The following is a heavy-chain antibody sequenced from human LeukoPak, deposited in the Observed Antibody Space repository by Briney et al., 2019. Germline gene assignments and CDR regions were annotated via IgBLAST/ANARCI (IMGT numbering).Heavy chain of an antibody. D-gene: IGHD2-8*01. CDR2: INLSGGST. V-gene: IGHV1-46*01. Sequence: ASVKVSCKASGYTFTSYHMHWVRQAPGQGLEWMGLINLSGGSTTYAQRFQGRVTLTRDTSTSTVYMELSSLRSEDSAVYYCARDYVDDIPMIKDYWGQGTLVTVSS. CDR3: ARDYVDDIPMIKDY. J-gene: IGHJ4*02. CDR1: GYTFTSYH.